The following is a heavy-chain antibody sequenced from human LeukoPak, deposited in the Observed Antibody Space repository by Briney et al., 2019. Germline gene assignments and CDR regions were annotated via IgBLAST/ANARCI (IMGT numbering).Heavy chain of an antibody. CDR1: GFTFSSYG. V-gene: IGHV3-23*01. J-gene: IGHJ1*01. Sequence: GGSLRLSCAASGFTFSSYGMSWVRQAPGKGLDWVSVIYRSGGTYFADSVKGRFTISRDDSQNTVSLQMNSLRAEDTAVYYCTRTIPPAHWGQGTLVTVSS. CDR2: IYRSGGT. D-gene: IGHD1/OR15-1a*01. CDR3: TRTIPPAH.